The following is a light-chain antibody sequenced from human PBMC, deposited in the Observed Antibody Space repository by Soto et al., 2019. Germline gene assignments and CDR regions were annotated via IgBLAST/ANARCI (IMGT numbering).Light chain of an antibody. CDR3: VAWDDSLNGYV. Sequence: KRVTISCSGSSSNIGSTTVNWYQQLPGAAPKLLTYSNNQRPSGVPDRFSGSKSDTSASLAISGLQSEDEADYYCVAWDDSLNGYVFGSGTKVTVL. V-gene: IGLV1-44*01. J-gene: IGLJ1*01. CDR2: SNN. CDR1: SSNIGSTT.